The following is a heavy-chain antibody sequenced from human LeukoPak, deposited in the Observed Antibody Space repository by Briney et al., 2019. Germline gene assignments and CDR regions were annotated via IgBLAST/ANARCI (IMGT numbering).Heavy chain of an antibody. CDR1: GFTFSSYA. Sequence: PGGSLRLSCAASGFTFSSYAMSWVRQAPGKGLEWVSAISGSGGGTYYADSVKGRFTISRDNSKNTLYLQMNSLRAEDTAVYYCARDDSYGYLEFGAFDIWGQGTMVTVSS. J-gene: IGHJ3*02. CDR3: ARDDSYGYLEFGAFDI. D-gene: IGHD5-18*01. CDR2: ISGSGGGT. V-gene: IGHV3-23*01.